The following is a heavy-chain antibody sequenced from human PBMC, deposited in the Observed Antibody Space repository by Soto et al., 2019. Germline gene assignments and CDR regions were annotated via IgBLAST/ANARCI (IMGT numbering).Heavy chain of an antibody. Sequence: VTVSCMSSVWTFIHYYGHWVGQAPAQGRAGVVISDPNDGYPFYAEKFQGRVTMTSDASTTTLFMEVTRLRSAVTGIYFCARVGVKRGKDFSSGSSNWFDTWGQGTLVTVSS. CDR3: ARVGVKRGKDFSSGSSNWFDT. J-gene: IGHJ5*02. CDR1: VWTFIHYY. D-gene: IGHD3-3*01. CDR2: SDPNDGYP. V-gene: IGHV1-46*01.